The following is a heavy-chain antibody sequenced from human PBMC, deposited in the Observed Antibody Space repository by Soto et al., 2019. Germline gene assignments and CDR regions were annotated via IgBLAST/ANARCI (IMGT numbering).Heavy chain of an antibody. J-gene: IGHJ4*02. CDR1: GFTFSSYA. Sequence: GGSLRLSCAAPGFTFSSYAMSWVRQAPGKGLEWVSAISGSGGSTYYADSVKGRFTISRDNSKNTLYLQMNSLRAEDTAVYYCAKGATMIVVVQALDYWGQGTLVTVSS. D-gene: IGHD3-22*01. CDR2: ISGSGGST. CDR3: AKGATMIVVVQALDY. V-gene: IGHV3-23*01.